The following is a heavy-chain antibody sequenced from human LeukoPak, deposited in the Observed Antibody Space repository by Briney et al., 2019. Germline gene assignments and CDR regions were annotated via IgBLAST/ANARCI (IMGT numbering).Heavy chain of an antibody. J-gene: IGHJ3*02. D-gene: IGHD3-22*01. Sequence: ASVKVSCKASGYTFTGYYMHWVRQAPGQGLEWMGWINPNSGGTNYAQKFQGRVTMTRDTSISTAYMELSRLRSDDTAVYYCARVAVVISPSDAFDIRGQGTMVTVSS. CDR3: ARVAVVISPSDAFDI. V-gene: IGHV1-2*02. CDR2: INPNSGGT. CDR1: GYTFTGYY.